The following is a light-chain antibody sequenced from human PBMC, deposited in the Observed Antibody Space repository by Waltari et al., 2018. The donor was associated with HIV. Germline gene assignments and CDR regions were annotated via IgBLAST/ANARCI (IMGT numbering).Light chain of an antibody. Sequence: QSVLTQPPSVSGATGQRVTIPCTGSSSNIGAGYEVHCYQPLPVTAPKLLIYDNSNRPSGVPARFSGSKSGTSASLAITGLQADDEADYYCQSYDTRLSGSVVFGGGTKLTVL. CDR1: SSNIGAGYE. J-gene: IGLJ2*01. CDR3: QSYDTRLSGSVV. V-gene: IGLV1-40*01. CDR2: DNS.